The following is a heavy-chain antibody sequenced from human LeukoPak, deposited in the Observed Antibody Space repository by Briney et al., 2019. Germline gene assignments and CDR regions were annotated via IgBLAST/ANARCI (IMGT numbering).Heavy chain of an antibody. V-gene: IGHV3-23*01. CDR3: GKDSRPSVTTFRSRWTDY. J-gene: IGHJ4*02. CDR1: GFPFSNYA. CDR2: ISGDGGTT. D-gene: IGHD4-11*01. Sequence: GGSLRLSCAASGFPFSNYAMSWVRQAPGKGLECVSVISGDGGTTYYADSVKGRFTISRDNSKNTLYLQMSSLRVEDSAIYYCGKDSRPSVTTFRSRWTDYWGQGILVTVSS.